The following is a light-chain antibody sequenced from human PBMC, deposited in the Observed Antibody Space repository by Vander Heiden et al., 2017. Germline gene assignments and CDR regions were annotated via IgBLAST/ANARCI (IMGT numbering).Light chain of an antibody. CDR3: QHLNGYPLS. Sequence: DLQLTQSPSFLSASVGDRVTITCRASQGISSSLAWYQQKPEKAPRLLIYAASTLQSGVPSRFSGSGSGTEFTLTISSLQPEDFATYYCQHLNGYPLSFGGGTKVEIK. V-gene: IGKV1-9*01. CDR1: QGISSS. CDR2: AAS. J-gene: IGKJ4*01.